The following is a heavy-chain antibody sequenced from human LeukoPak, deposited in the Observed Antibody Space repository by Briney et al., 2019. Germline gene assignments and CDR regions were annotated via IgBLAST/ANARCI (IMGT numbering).Heavy chain of an antibody. CDR3: ARENAYCGGDCYRKYYFDY. CDR2: IYYSGST. J-gene: IGHJ4*02. V-gene: IGHV4-59*01. Sequence: PSETLSLTCTVSGGSISNYYWSWIRQPPGKGLEWIGYIYYSGSTNYNPSLKSRVTISGDRSKNQFSLKLSSVTAADTAVYYCARENAYCGGDCYRKYYFDYWGQGTLVTVSS. D-gene: IGHD2-21*01. CDR1: GGSISNYY.